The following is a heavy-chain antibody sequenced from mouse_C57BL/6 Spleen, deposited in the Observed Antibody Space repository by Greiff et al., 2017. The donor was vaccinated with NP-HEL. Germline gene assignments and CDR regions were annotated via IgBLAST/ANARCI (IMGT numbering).Heavy chain of an antibody. CDR2: ISSGGDYI. CDR1: GFTFSSYA. V-gene: IGHV5-9-1*02. D-gene: IGHD2-4*01. Sequence: EVQLVESGEGLVKPGGSLKLSCAASGFTFSSYAMSWVRQTPEKRLEWVAYISSGGDYIYYADTVKGRFTISRDNARNTLYLQMSSLKSEDTAMYYCTREDYDSYYYAMDYWGQGTSVTVSS. CDR3: TREDYDSYYYAMDY. J-gene: IGHJ4*01.